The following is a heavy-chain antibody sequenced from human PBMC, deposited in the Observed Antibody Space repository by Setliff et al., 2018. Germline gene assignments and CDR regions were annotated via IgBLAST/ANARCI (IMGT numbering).Heavy chain of an antibody. CDR3: ARYDSSGYSENYYFDY. CDR1: GYSISSGHY. Sequence: PSETLSLTCTVSGYSISSGHYWGWIRQPPGKGLEWIGSISHSGSTYYNPSLRSRVTISLDTSKNQFSPKLTSVTAADTAVYYCARYDSSGYSENYYFDYWGQGTLVTVSS. D-gene: IGHD3-22*01. J-gene: IGHJ4*02. CDR2: ISHSGST. V-gene: IGHV4-38-2*02.